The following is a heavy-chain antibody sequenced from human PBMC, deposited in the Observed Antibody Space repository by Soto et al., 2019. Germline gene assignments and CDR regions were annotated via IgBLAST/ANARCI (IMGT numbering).Heavy chain of an antibody. CDR3: SRDRHYDTSDFFFESVY. D-gene: IGHD3-22*01. V-gene: IGHV1-69*11. J-gene: IGHJ4*02. Sequence: QVQLVQSGAEVKKPGSSVKVSCTASGGTFSNYAISWVRQAPGQGLEWMGGIIPRLGSTSYAQRLQGRATTTADESTGTAYMDLSYLRSEDTAFYYCSRDRHYDTSDFFFESVYWGQGTLVTVAS. CDR2: IIPRLGST. CDR1: GGTFSNYA.